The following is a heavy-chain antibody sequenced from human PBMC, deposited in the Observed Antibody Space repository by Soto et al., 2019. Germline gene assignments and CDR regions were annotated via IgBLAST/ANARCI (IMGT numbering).Heavy chain of an antibody. D-gene: IGHD6-13*01. CDR3: ASGPASSWYSAPFDI. J-gene: IGHJ3*02. Sequence: GASVNVSCKASGYTFTSYAMHWVRQAPGQRLEWMGWINAGNGNTKYSQKFQGRVTITRDTSASTAYMELSSLRSEDTAVYYCASGPASSWYSAPFDIWGQGTMVTVS. V-gene: IGHV1-3*01. CDR2: INAGNGNT. CDR1: GYTFTSYA.